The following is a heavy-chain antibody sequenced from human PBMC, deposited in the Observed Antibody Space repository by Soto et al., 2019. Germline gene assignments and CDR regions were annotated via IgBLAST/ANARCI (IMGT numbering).Heavy chain of an antibody. J-gene: IGHJ4*02. D-gene: IGHD3-16*01. V-gene: IGHV1-18*01. CDR1: GYTFTSYG. CDR3: ARAERDSRYEYVPGDY. Sequence: QVQLVQSGAEVKKPGASVKVSCKASGYTFTSYGISWVRQAPGQGLEWMGWISAYNGNTNYAQKVQGRVTMTTDTSTSTAYMELRSLRSDDTALYYCARAERDSRYEYVPGDYWGQGTLVTVSS. CDR2: ISAYNGNT.